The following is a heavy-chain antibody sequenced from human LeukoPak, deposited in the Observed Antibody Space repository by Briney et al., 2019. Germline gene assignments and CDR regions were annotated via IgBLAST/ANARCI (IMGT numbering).Heavy chain of an antibody. CDR3: AKGESEPWAAAGDY. J-gene: IGHJ4*02. CDR1: GFTFSSYG. D-gene: IGHD6-13*01. Sequence: TGGSLRLSCAASGFTFSSYGMHWVRQAPGKGLEWVAVISYDGSNKYYADSVKGRFTISRDNSKNTLYLQMNSLRAEDTAVYYCAKGESEPWAAAGDYWGQGTLVTVSS. CDR2: ISYDGSNK. V-gene: IGHV3-30*18.